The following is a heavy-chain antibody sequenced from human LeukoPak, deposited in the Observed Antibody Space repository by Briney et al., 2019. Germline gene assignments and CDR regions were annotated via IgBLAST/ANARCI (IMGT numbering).Heavy chain of an antibody. D-gene: IGHD3-22*01. CDR1: GFTFSTFA. Sequence: GGSLRLSCAASGFTFSTFAMVWVRQPPGKGLEWVSSIFPSGGEIHYADSVRGRFTISRDNSKSTLSLQMNSLRAEDTAIYYCATDYFDSSGYYFVSQHYYYMDVWGTGTTVTVSS. V-gene: IGHV3-23*01. J-gene: IGHJ6*03. CDR3: ATDYFDSSGYYFVSQHYYYMDV. CDR2: IFPSGGEI.